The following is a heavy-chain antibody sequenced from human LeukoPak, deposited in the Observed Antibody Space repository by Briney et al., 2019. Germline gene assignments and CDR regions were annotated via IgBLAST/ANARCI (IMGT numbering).Heavy chain of an antibody. J-gene: IGHJ4*02. CDR1: GYTFTSYG. V-gene: IGHV1-18*01. Sequence: ASVKVSCKASGYTFTSYGISWVRQAPGQGLEWMGWISAYNGNTNYAQKLQGRVTMTTDTSTSTAYMELSSLRSEDTAVYYCARVVRLPSLFWSGYEYFDYWGQGTLVTVSS. D-gene: IGHD3-3*01. CDR3: ARVVRLPSLFWSGYEYFDY. CDR2: ISAYNGNT.